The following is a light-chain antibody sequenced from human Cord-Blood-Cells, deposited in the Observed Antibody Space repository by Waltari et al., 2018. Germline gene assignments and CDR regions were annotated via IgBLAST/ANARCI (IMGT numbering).Light chain of an antibody. CDR2: AAS. CDR3: QQSYSTSFT. V-gene: IGKV1-39*01. J-gene: IGKJ3*01. CDR1: PSISSY. Sequence: DIQMTKSPSSLSAPVGDRVTITCRASPSISSYLTWYQQKPGKAPKRLIYAASSMQSGVPSRFSGSRSGTEFTLPISSLQPEDVVAYYCQQSYSTSFTFGPGTKVDIK.